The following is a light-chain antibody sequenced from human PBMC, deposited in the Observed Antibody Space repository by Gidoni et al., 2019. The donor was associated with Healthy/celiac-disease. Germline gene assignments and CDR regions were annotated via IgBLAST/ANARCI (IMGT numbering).Light chain of an antibody. V-gene: IGKV3-20*01. J-gene: IGKJ5*01. CDR2: GAS. Sequence: EIVLTQSPGTLSLSPGERATLSCRASQSVSSSYLAWYQQKPGQAPRLLIYGASSRATGIPDRFSGSGSGTDFTLTISRLEPEDLAVYYCQQYGSSPPITFXQXTRLEIK. CDR1: QSVSSSY. CDR3: QQYGSSPPIT.